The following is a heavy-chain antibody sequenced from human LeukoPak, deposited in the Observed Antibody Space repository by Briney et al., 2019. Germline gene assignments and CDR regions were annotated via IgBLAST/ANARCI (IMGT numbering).Heavy chain of an antibody. CDR3: AREKPGIAAAGHFDY. CDR2: IYYSGST. CDR1: GGSISSYY. D-gene: IGHD6-13*01. J-gene: IGHJ4*02. V-gene: IGHV4-59*12. Sequence: SETLSLTCTVSGGSISSYYWSWIRQPPGKGLEWIGYIYYSGSTNYNPSLKSQVTISVDTSKNQFSLKLSSVTAADTAVYYCAREKPGIAAAGHFDYWGQGTLVTVSS.